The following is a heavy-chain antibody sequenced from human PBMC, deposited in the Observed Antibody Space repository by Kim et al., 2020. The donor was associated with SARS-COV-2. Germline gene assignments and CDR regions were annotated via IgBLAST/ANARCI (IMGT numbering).Heavy chain of an antibody. V-gene: IGHV3-23*01. Sequence: GGSLRLSCAASGFTFRGYAMSWVRQAPGKGLEWVSAISGGGSSTYYADSVKGRFTISRDNSKNTLYLQMNSLRAEDTAVYYCAKVSGDYGDYKGYWGHETLVT. J-gene: IGHJ4*03. D-gene: IGHD4-17*01. CDR3: AKVSGDYGDYKGY. CDR1: GFTFRGYA. CDR2: ISGGGSST.